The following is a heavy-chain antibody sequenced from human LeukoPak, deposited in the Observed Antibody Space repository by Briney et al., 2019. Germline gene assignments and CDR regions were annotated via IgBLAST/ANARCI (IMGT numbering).Heavy chain of an antibody. J-gene: IGHJ6*03. D-gene: IGHD1-26*01. V-gene: IGHV1-2*02. Sequence: AASVKVSCKASGYTFTGYYMHWVRQAPGQGLEWMGWINPNSGGTNYAQKFQGRVTMTRDTSISTAHMELSRLRSDDTAVYYCARIVGATSPQRGYYYYYYMDVWGKGTTVTVSS. CDR3: ARIVGATSPQRGYYYYYYMDV. CDR2: INPNSGGT. CDR1: GYTFTGYY.